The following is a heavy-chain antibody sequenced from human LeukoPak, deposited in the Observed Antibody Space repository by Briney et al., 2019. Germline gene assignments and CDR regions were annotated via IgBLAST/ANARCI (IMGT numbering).Heavy chain of an antibody. CDR1: GFTFSSYG. CDR3: AKTAGAAADGGYAFDI. Sequence: GGSLRLSCAASGFTFSSYGMHWVRQAPGKGLEWVAFIRYDGSNKYYADSVKGRFTISRDNSKNTLYLQMNSLRAEDTAVYYCAKTAGAAADGGYAFDIWGQGTMVTVSS. D-gene: IGHD6-13*01. CDR2: IRYDGSNK. J-gene: IGHJ3*02. V-gene: IGHV3-30*02.